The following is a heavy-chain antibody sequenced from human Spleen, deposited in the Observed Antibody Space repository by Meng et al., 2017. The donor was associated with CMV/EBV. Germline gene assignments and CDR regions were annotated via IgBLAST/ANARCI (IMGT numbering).Heavy chain of an antibody. D-gene: IGHD6-13*01. Sequence: SETLSLTCTVSGCSIGSSSYYWGWIRQPPGKGLEWIGSIYYSGSTYYNPSLKSRVTMSVDTSKNQFSLRLSSVTAADTAVYYCARGSSWYFYWGQGTLVTVSS. CDR2: IYYSGST. J-gene: IGHJ4*02. CDR1: GCSIGSSSYY. CDR3: ARGSSWYFY. V-gene: IGHV4-39*07.